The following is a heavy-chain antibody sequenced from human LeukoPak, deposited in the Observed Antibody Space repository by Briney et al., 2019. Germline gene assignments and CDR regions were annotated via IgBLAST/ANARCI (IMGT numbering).Heavy chain of an antibody. CDR1: GFTFSKYW. J-gene: IGHJ4*02. D-gene: IGHD6-13*01. Sequence: GGSLRLSCAASGFTFSKYWMTWVRQAPGKGLEWVANIDQDGSENFYVDSVKGRFTIPRDNAKNSLYLQTNSLRLDDTALYYCVRDQGAAGDYWGQGTLVTVSS. V-gene: IGHV3-7*01. CDR2: IDQDGSEN. CDR3: VRDQGAAGDY.